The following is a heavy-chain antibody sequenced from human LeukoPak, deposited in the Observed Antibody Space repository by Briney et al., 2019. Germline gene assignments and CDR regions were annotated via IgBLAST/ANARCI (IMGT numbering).Heavy chain of an antibody. CDR3: ARDSYYYYMDV. J-gene: IGHJ6*03. V-gene: IGHV3-48*01. CDR2: ISSSSSTI. Sequence: GGSLRLSCAASGFTFSSYSMNWVRQAPGKGLEWVSYISSSSSTIYYADSVKGRFIISRDNAKNSLYLQMNSLRAEDTAVYYCARDSYYYYMDVWGKGTTVTVSS. CDR1: GFTFSSYS.